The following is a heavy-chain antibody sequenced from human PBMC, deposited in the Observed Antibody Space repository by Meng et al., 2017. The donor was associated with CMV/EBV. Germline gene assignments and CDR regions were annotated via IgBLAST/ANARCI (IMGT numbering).Heavy chain of an antibody. J-gene: IGHJ4*02. CDR3: AVTVDTAAYYFDY. V-gene: IGHV1-69*05. Sequence: CKASGGTFSSYAISWVRQAPGQGLEWMGGIIPIFGTANYAQKFQGRVTITTDESTSTAYMELSSLRSEVTAVYYCAVTVDTAAYYFDYWGQGTLVTVSS. D-gene: IGHD5-18*01. CDR1: GGTFSSYA. CDR2: IIPIFGTA.